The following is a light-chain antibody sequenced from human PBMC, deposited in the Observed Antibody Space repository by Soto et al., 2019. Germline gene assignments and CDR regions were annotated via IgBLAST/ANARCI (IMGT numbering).Light chain of an antibody. CDR1: QSISSW. CDR3: QNHDYVPA. Sequence: DIQMTQSPSSLSASVGDRVTITCRASQSISSWLAWYQQKPGSAPKLLIYDASNLETGVPSRFSGSGSGTDFTFTITSLQPEDIATYYCQNHDYVPAFGGGTKVDIK. CDR2: DAS. J-gene: IGKJ4*01. V-gene: IGKV1-33*01.